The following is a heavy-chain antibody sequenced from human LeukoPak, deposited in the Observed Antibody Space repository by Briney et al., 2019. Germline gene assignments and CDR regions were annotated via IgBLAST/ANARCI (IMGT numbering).Heavy chain of an antibody. CDR3: ARLGHSSGWYDGYFYYGMDL. V-gene: IGHV4-39*01. J-gene: IGHJ6*02. CDR2: IYCSGST. CDR1: GGSFSGYY. D-gene: IGHD6-19*01. Sequence: SETLSLTCAVYGGSFSGYYWGWIRQPPGKGLEWIGSIYCSGSTYYNPSLKSRVTISVDTSKNQFSLKLSSVTAADTAVYYCARLGHSSGWYDGYFYYGMDLWGQGTTVTVSS.